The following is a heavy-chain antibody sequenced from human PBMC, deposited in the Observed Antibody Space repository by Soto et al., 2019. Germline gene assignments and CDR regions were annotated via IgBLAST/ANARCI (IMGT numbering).Heavy chain of an antibody. D-gene: IGHD6-13*01. CDR1: GFTFSSYA. V-gene: IGHV3-23*01. Sequence: PGGSLRLSCAASGFTFSSYAMSWVRQAPGKGLEWVSAISGSGGSTYYADSVKGRFTISRDNSKNTLYLQMNSLRAEDTAVYYCAKVPGIAAAATDAFDIWGQGTMVTVSS. CDR3: AKVPGIAAAATDAFDI. J-gene: IGHJ3*02. CDR2: ISGSGGST.